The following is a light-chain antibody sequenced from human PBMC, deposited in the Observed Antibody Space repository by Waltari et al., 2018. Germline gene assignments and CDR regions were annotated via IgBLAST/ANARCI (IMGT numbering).Light chain of an antibody. J-gene: IGKJ2*03. V-gene: IGKV1-39*01. CDR2: KAS. Sequence: DIQMTQSPSSLSASVGDRVTINCRASENVNNYLNWYQQKPGKAPQLLIYKASTLQSGVPSRFSGSGSGTDCTFTISSLQSEDVATYYCQHNYGTPYSFGQGTKVEIK. CDR3: QHNYGTPYS. CDR1: ENVNNY.